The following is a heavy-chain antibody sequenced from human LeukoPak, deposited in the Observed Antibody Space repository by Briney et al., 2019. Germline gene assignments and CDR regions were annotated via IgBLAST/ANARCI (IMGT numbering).Heavy chain of an antibody. CDR2: ISYDGSNK. CDR1: GFTFSSYG. D-gene: IGHD4-23*01. V-gene: IGHV3-30*03. CDR3: ARPGDYGGTAYFDY. Sequence: GGSLRLSCAASGFTFSSYGMHWVRQAPGKGLEWVAVISYDGSNKYYADSVKGRFTISRDNSKNTLYLQMNSLRAEDTAVYYCARPGDYGGTAYFDYWGQGTLVSVSS. J-gene: IGHJ4*02.